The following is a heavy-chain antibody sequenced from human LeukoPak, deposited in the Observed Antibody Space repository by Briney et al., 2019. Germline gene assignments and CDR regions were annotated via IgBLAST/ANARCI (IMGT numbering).Heavy chain of an antibody. J-gene: IGHJ5*02. D-gene: IGHD6-13*01. CDR2: IRNDGSKD. Sequence: GGSLRLSCAASGFTFRDFGMHWVRQAPGKGLEWVAFIRNDGSKDYYPDSVKGRFTISRDNSRTTLYLQMHSLGIEDTAVYYCVKGGSSSHNWFDPWGQGILVTVSS. V-gene: IGHV3-30*02. CDR3: VKGGSSSHNWFDP. CDR1: GFTFRDFG.